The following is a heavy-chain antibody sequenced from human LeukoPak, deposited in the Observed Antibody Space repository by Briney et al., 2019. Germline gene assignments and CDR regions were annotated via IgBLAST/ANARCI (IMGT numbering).Heavy chain of an antibody. J-gene: IGHJ4*02. CDR1: GFTFSSYA. CDR3: ARSWGSGYSDN. D-gene: IGHD7-27*01. V-gene: IGHV3-30-3*01. CDR2: ISYDGSNK. Sequence: PGRSLRLSCAASGFTFSSYAMHWVRQAPGKGLEWLAFISYDGSNKYYADSVKGRFTISRDNSKNTLYLQMNSLRAEDTAVYYCARSWGSGYSDNWGQGTLVTVSS.